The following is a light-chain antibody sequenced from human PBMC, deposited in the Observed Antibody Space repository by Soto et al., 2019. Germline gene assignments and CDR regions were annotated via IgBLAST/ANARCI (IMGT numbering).Light chain of an antibody. J-gene: IGLJ3*02. Sequence: QSVLPQPPSASGTPGQRVTISCSGSSSNIGSNPVNWYQQLPGTAPKLLIYSNNQRPSGVPDRFSGSKSGTSASLAISWLQSEEEAEYYCAAWDDSLNGRRVFGGGTKLTVL. CDR3: AAWDDSLNGRRV. CDR1: SSNIGSNP. V-gene: IGLV1-44*01. CDR2: SNN.